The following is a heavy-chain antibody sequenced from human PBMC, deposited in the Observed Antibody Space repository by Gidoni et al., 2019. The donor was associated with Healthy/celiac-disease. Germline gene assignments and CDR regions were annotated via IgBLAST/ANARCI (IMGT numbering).Heavy chain of an antibody. Sequence: QVQLVQSGAEVKKPGASVKVSCKASGYTFTGYYMHWVRQAPGQGLEWMGWINPNSGGTNYAQKFQGRVTMTRDTSISTAYMELSRLRSDDTAVYYCARGGCGGSCYSEGWFDPWGQGTLVTVSS. CDR1: GYTFTGYY. CDR2: INPNSGGT. CDR3: ARGGCGGSCYSEGWFDP. J-gene: IGHJ5*02. V-gene: IGHV1-2*02. D-gene: IGHD2-15*01.